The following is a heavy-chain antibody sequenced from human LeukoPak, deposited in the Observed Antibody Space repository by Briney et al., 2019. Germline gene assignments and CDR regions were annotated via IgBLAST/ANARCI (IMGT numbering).Heavy chain of an antibody. D-gene: IGHD2-21*01. CDR2: ISFDGSTA. CDR1: GFKYN. Sequence: GGSLRLSCAASGFKYNMHWVRQAPGKGLEWVAFISFDGSTAYYADSVQGRFTFSRDTSNNTLHLQMNSLRTEDTAVYYCASQTSIAAYCDPWGQGTLVTVSS. V-gene: IGHV3-30*04. CDR3: ASQTSIAAYCDP. J-gene: IGHJ5*02.